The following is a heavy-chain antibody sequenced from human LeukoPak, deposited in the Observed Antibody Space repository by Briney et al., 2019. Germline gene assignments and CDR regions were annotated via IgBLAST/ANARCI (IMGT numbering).Heavy chain of an antibody. D-gene: IGHD3-10*01. CDR2: IYYSGST. Sequence: PSETLSLTCTVSGGSIINYYWSWIRQPPGKGLEWIGYIYYSGSTNYNPSLKSRVTISVDTSKNHFSLKQSSVTAADTAVYYCARWAGTGDFDYWGQGTLVTVSS. CDR3: ARWAGTGDFDY. CDR1: GGSIINYY. V-gene: IGHV4-59*01. J-gene: IGHJ4*02.